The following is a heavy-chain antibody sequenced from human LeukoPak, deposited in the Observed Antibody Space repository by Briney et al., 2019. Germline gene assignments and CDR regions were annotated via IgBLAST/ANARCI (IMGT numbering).Heavy chain of an antibody. J-gene: IGHJ4*02. D-gene: IGHD5-12*01. V-gene: IGHV4-59*01. Sequence: SETLSLTCTVSGGSISSYYWSWIRQPPGRGLEWIGYIYYSGSTNYNPSLKSRVTISVDASKNQFSLKLSSVTAADTAVYYCARDSRGYSGSLGYWGQGTLVTVSS. CDR2: IYYSGST. CDR1: GGSISSYY. CDR3: ARDSRGYSGSLGY.